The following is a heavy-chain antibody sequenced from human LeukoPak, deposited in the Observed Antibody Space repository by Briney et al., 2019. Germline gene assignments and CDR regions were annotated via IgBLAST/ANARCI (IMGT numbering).Heavy chain of an antibody. J-gene: IGHJ4*02. Sequence: PGRSLRLSCAASGFPFSSYGMHWVRQAPGKGLEWVAVIWYDGSNKYYADSVKGRFTISRDNSKNTLYLQMNSLRAEDTAVYYCAKGSHYYDSSGYYILDYWGQGTLVTVSS. V-gene: IGHV3-33*06. CDR1: GFPFSSYG. CDR2: IWYDGSNK. D-gene: IGHD3-22*01. CDR3: AKGSHYYDSSGYYILDY.